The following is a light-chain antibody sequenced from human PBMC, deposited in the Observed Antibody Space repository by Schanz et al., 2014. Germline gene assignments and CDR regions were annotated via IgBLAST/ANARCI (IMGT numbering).Light chain of an antibody. Sequence: QSALTQPPSVSGSPGQSVTISCTGTSSDVGGYNYVSWYQHHPGKAPKLMIYAVSNRPSGVSNRFSGSKSGNTASLTISGLQAEDEADYYCSSYKGSNTLLFGGGTKLPVL. V-gene: IGLV2-14*03. CDR1: SSDVGGYNY. CDR3: SSYKGSNTLL. CDR2: AVS. J-gene: IGLJ3*02.